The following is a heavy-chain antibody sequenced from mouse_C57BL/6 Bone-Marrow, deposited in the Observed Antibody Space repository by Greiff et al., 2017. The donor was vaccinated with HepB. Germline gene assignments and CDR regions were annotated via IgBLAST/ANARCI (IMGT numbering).Heavy chain of an antibody. J-gene: IGHJ2*01. V-gene: IGHV15-2*01. Sequence: VQLQQSGSELRSPGSSVKLSCKDFDSEVFPIAYMSWVRQKPGHGFEWIGGILPSIGRTIYGEKFEDKATLDADTLSNTAYLELNSLTSEDSAIYYCARRGFIYYYGSSYVSYFDYWGQGTTLTVSS. CDR1: DSEVFPIAY. CDR3: ARRGFIYYYGSSYVSYFDY. CDR2: ILPSIGRT. D-gene: IGHD1-1*01.